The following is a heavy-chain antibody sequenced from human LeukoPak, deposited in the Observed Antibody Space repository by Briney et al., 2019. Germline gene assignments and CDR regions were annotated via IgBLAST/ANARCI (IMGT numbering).Heavy chain of an antibody. Sequence: TPSETLSLTCTVSGGSISSSSYYWGWIRQPPGKGLKWIGSIYYSGSTYYNPSLKSRVTISVDTSKNQFSLKLSSVTAADTAMYYCAKISGSYSPPFDYWGQGTLVTVSS. CDR3: AKISGSYSPPFDY. D-gene: IGHD1-26*01. V-gene: IGHV4-39*01. CDR1: GGSISSSSYY. CDR2: IYYSGST. J-gene: IGHJ4*02.